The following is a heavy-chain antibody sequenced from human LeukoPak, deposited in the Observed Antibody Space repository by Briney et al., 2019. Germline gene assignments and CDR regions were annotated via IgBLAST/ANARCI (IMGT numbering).Heavy chain of an antibody. V-gene: IGHV3-74*01. CDR1: GFTFSSYW. J-gene: IGHJ4*02. CDR3: ARGEYGSAWPNIDY. CDR2: INTDGSST. Sequence: GGSLRLSCAASGFTFSSYWMHLVRQAPGKGLVWVSRINTDGSSTTYADSVKGRFTFSRDNAKNTLFLQMNSLRTEDTAVYYCARGEYGSAWPNIDYWGQGTLVTVSS. D-gene: IGHD6-19*01.